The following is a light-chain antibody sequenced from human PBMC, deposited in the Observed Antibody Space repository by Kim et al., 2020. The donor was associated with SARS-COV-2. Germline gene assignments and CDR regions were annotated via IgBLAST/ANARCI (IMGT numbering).Light chain of an antibody. CDR2: DVS. Sequence: QSALTQPASVSGSPGQSITISCTGTSSHVGGYNYVSWYQQHPGKAPKLMIYDVSNRPSGVSNRFSGSKSGNTASLTISGLQAEDEADYYCSSYTSSSIAYVFGTGTKVTVL. CDR3: SSYTSSSIAYV. CDR1: SSHVGGYNY. J-gene: IGLJ1*01. V-gene: IGLV2-14*03.